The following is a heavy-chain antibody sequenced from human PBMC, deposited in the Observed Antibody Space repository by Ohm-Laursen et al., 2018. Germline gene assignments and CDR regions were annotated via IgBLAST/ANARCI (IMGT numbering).Heavy chain of an antibody. CDR3: ARVGVGYSYGYYFDY. D-gene: IGHD5-18*01. Sequence: SETLSLTCSVSGASISTYYWSWIRQPAGQGLEWVGRISASGTTSYNPSLKSRVTMSVDTSKNQFSLKLSSVTAADTAVYYCARVGVGYSYGYYFDYWGQGTLVTVSS. J-gene: IGHJ4*02. CDR1: GASISTYY. CDR2: ISASGTT. V-gene: IGHV4-4*07.